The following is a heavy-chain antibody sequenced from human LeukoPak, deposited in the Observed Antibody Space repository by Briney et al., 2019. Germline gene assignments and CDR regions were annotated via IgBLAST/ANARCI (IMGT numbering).Heavy chain of an antibody. CDR1: GYSFRNLA. D-gene: IGHD2-2*01. V-gene: IGHV1-69*06. CDR3: ARGVGHCSNAYCFWANFDF. CDR2: IIPMCGTV. Sequence: ASVKVSCKASGYSFRNLAISWVRQAPGQGLEWIGGIIPMCGTVNYAQKFRGRVTMTADKLTSTAYMELSSLGSDDTAVYYCARGVGHCSNAYCFWANFDFWGQGTLVTVSS. J-gene: IGHJ4*02.